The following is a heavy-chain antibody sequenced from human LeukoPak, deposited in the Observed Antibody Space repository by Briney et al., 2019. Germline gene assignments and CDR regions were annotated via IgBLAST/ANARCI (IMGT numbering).Heavy chain of an antibody. CDR2: IYYSGST. V-gene: IGHV4-59*01. CDR3: ARTSFGRAGDFDY. J-gene: IGHJ4*02. D-gene: IGHD3-10*01. Sequence: SETLSLTCTVSGGSISSYYWSWIRQPPGKGLEWVGYIYYSGSTNYNPSLKSRVTISVDTSKNQFSLKLSSVTAADTAVYYCARTSFGRAGDFDYWGRGTLVTVSS. CDR1: GGSISSYY.